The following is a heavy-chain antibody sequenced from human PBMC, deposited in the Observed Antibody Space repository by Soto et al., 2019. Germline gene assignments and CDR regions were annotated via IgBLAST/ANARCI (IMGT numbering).Heavy chain of an antibody. D-gene: IGHD6-13*01. V-gene: IGHV3-23*01. CDR3: ARDAYGLPAAGTSFDS. CDR2: VTGSGTGL. J-gene: IGHJ5*02. CDR1: GFSLRDYG. Sequence: GGSLRLSCVASGFSLRDYGMNWVRQAPGRGLEWDSGVTGSGTGLYYSDSVKGRFTVSRDNFRNTLYLEMHSLKADDTAVYYCARDAYGLPAAGTSFDSWGQGT.